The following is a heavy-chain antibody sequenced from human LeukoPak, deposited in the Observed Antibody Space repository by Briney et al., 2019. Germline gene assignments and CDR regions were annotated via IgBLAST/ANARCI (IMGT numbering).Heavy chain of an antibody. CDR2: INPNSGGT. CDR1: GYTFTGYY. CDR3: AGAAHGGVRGVPSY. Sequence: ASVKVSCKASGYTFTGYYMHWVRQAPGQGLEWMGWINPNSGGTNYAQKFQGRVTMTRDTSISTAYMELSRLRSDDTAVYYCAGAAHGGVRGVPSYWGQGTLVTVSS. D-gene: IGHD3-10*01. V-gene: IGHV1-2*02. J-gene: IGHJ4*02.